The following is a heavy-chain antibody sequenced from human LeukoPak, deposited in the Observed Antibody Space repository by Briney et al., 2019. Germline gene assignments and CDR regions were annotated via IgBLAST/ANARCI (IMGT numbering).Heavy chain of an antibody. V-gene: IGHV3-53*01. Sequence: PGGSLRLSCAASGFTVSSNYMSWVRQAPGKGLEWVSVIYSGGSTYYADSVKGRFTISRDNSKNTLYLQMNSLRAEDTAVYYCARWIQLWPLGVQGSGYYYDYWGQGTLVTVSS. CDR3: ARWIQLWPLGVQGSGYYYDY. CDR2: IYSGGST. CDR1: GFTVSSNY. J-gene: IGHJ4*02. D-gene: IGHD5-18*01.